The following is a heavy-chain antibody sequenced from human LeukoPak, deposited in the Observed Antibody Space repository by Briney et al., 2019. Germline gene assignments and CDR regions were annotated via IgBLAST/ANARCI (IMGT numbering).Heavy chain of an antibody. CDR1: GFTFSDYY. Sequence: GGSLRLSCAASGFTFSDYYMSWIRQAPGKGLEWVSYISSSSSYTNYADSAKGRFTISRDNAKNSLYLQTNSLRAEDTAVYYSARDFDKSGSYYGMDVWGQGTTVTVSS. J-gene: IGHJ6*02. D-gene: IGHD3-9*01. CDR2: ISSSSSYT. CDR3: ARDFDKSGSYYGMDV. V-gene: IGHV3-11*05.